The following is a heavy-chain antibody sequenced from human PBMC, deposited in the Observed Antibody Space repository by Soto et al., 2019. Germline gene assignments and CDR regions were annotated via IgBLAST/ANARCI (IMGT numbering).Heavy chain of an antibody. J-gene: IGHJ5*02. CDR3: ARGVAPANWFDP. CDR1: GFSISSYY. Sequence: PSETLSLTCTVSGFSISSYYWSLIRQPPGKGLEWIGYIYYSGSTNYNPSLKSRVTISVDTSKNQFSLKLSSVTAADTAVYYCARGVAPANWFDPWGQGTLVTVSS. V-gene: IGHV4-59*01. CDR2: IYYSGST. D-gene: IGHD2-21*02.